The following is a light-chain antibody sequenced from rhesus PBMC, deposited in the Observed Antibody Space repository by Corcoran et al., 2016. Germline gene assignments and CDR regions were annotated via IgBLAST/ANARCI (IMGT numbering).Light chain of an antibody. CDR2: DAS. CDR3: YQHSSGYS. CDR1: QSVSSS. J-gene: IGKJ2*01. Sequence: EIVMTQSPATLSLSPGERATLSCRASQSVSSSLAWYQQKPGQDTRLLIYDASSRANGIPARFGGSGSGTDFTLTISSLEPEDVGVYHCYQHSSGYSFGQGTKVEIK. V-gene: IGKV3-35*01.